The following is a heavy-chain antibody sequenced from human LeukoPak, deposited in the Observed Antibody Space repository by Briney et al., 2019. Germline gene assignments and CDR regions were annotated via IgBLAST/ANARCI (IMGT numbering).Heavy chain of an antibody. CDR3: ARGPGYGDSMYYFDY. D-gene: IGHD2-21*02. CDR1: GYIFTSYG. V-gene: IGHV1-18*04. J-gene: IGHJ4*02. Sequence: ASVKVSCKASGYIFTSYGISWVRQAPGQGLEWMGWISAYNGKTNYAQKLQGRVTMTTDTSTTTVYMEVRSLRSDDTAVYYCARGPGYGDSMYYFDYWGQGTLVTGSS. CDR2: ISAYNGKT.